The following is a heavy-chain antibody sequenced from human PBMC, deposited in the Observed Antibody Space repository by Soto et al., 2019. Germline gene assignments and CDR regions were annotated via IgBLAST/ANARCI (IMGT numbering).Heavy chain of an antibody. CDR1: GFTFRSYA. J-gene: IGHJ4*02. CDR2: IAGSGDNS. Sequence: PGGSLRLSCAASGFTFRSYAMNWVRQTPGRGLEWVSTIAGSGDNSYYPGSVKGRFTISRDNSKNTLYLQMNSLRAEDTAVYYCARGSDPLDYWGQGTLVTVSS. V-gene: IGHV3-23*01. CDR3: ARGSDPLDY. D-gene: IGHD3-16*02.